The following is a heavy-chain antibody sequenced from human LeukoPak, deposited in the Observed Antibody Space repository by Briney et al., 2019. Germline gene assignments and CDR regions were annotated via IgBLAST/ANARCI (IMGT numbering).Heavy chain of an antibody. J-gene: IGHJ1*01. CDR2: IRSKAYGETT. CDR1: GFTFGDFA. V-gene: IGHV3-49*04. D-gene: IGHD2-15*01. Sequence: GGSLRLSCTASGFTFGDFALTWVRQAPGKGLEWVGFIRSKAYGETTEYAASVKGRFTISIDDSKSIAYLQMNSLKTDDTAVYYCTRAYCSGSNCYVWYFQHWGQGTLVTVSS. CDR3: TRAYCSGSNCYVWYFQH.